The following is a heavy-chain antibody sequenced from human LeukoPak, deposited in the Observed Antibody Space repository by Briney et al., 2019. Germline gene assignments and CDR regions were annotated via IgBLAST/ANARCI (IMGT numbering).Heavy chain of an antibody. J-gene: IGHJ4*02. D-gene: IGHD6-13*01. CDR1: GGSISSYY. CDR2: IYYSGTT. V-gene: IGHV4-59*01. CDR3: AIGVYIAAAQYGY. Sequence: PSETLSLTCTVSGGSISSYYWSWIRQPPGKGLEWIGYIYYSGTTNYNPSLKSRVTISVDTSKNQSSLKLSSVTAADTAVYYCAIGVYIAAAQYGYWGQGTLVTVSS.